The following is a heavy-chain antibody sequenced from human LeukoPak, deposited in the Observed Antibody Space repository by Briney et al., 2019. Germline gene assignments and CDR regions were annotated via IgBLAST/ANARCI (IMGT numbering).Heavy chain of an antibody. V-gene: IGHV3-9*03. CDR1: GCTCDDYA. CDR2: ISWSSGTI. Sequence: SLRLSSAAAGCTCDDYAVRWVRQAAGERLEWVYGISWSSGTIGDAASVKGRSTFSEDNAKNSLYLQMNSLRAEDMASYYCAKDIRRVIRGHMDVWGKGTTVTVSS. CDR3: AKDIRRVIRGHMDV. D-gene: IGHD2/OR15-2a*01. J-gene: IGHJ6*03.